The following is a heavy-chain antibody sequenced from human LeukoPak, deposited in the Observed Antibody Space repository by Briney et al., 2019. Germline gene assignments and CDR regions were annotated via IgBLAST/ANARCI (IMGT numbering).Heavy chain of an antibody. CDR2: IASDGSST. V-gene: IGHV3-74*01. CDR1: GFTFSDYW. J-gene: IGHJ6*02. CDR3: TRDWREAGMDV. Sequence: GGSLRLSCAASGFTFSDYWMHWVRQAPGKGLAWVSRIASDGSSTSYADSVKGRFTISRDNAKNTLYVQMNSLRAEDTAVYYCTRDWREAGMDVWGQGTTVTVSS. D-gene: IGHD1-1*01.